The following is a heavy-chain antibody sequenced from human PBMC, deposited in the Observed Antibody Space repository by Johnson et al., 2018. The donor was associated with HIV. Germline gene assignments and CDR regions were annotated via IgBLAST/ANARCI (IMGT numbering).Heavy chain of an antibody. Sequence: QVQLVESGGGLVKPGGSLRLSCAASRFTFSDYYMSWIRQTPGKGLEWVSVIYSGGRTGYADSVKGRFTISRDNAKNSLYLQMNSLRGEDTAVYYCARDGGICSTREDAFDIWGQGTMVRVSS. V-gene: IGHV3-11*04. CDR1: RFTFSDYY. D-gene: IGHD2-2*01. J-gene: IGHJ3*02. CDR2: IYSGGRT. CDR3: ARDGGICSTREDAFDI.